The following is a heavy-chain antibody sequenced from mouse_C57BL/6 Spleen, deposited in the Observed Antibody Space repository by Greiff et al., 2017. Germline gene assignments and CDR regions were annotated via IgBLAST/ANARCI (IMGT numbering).Heavy chain of an antibody. CDR1: GYAFSSSW. CDR2: IYPGDGDT. V-gene: IGHV1-82*01. D-gene: IGHD1-1*01. Sequence: QVQLQQSGPELVKPGASVKISCKASGYAFSSSWMNWVKQRPGKGLEWIGRIYPGDGDTNYNGKFKGKATLTADKSSSTAYMQLSSLTSEDSAVYFGARVRDDYFDYWGQGTTLTVSS. J-gene: IGHJ2*01. CDR3: ARVRDDYFDY.